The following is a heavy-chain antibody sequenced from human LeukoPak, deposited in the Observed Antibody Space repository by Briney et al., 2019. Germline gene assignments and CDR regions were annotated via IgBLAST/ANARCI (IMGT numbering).Heavy chain of an antibody. J-gene: IGHJ4*02. CDR2: IYYSGST. CDR3: ARQIGRGYDSSGYFGY. D-gene: IGHD3-22*01. CDR1: GGSISSYY. V-gene: IGHV4-59*08. Sequence: SETLSLTCTVSGGSISSYYWSWIRQPPGKGLEWIGYIYYSGSTNYNPSLKSRVTISVDTSKNQFPLKLSSVTAADTAVYYCARQIGRGYDSSGYFGYWGQGTLVTVSS.